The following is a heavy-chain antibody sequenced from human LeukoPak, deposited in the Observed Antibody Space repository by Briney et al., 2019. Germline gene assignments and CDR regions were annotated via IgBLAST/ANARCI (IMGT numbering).Heavy chain of an antibody. CDR2: IYHTGST. V-gene: IGHV4-59*11. Sequence: PSETLSLTCTVSGASISSHYWSWIRQPPGKGLEWIEYIYHTGSTDYSPSLKGRLTISQDTSKNQISLSLTSVTTADTAMYYCARGGRWDKFDSWGEGILVSVSS. CDR3: ARGGRWDKFDS. CDR1: GASISSHY. J-gene: IGHJ5*01. D-gene: IGHD1-26*01.